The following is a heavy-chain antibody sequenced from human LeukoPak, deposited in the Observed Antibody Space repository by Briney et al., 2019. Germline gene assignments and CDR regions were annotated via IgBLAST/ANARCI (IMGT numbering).Heavy chain of an antibody. D-gene: IGHD2-15*01. Sequence: ASVKVSCKASGYTFTSYAMHWVRQAPGQRLEWMGWINAGNGNTKYPQKFQGRVTITRDTSASTAYMELSSLRSEDTAVYYCARAVVVVVAATPLFDPWGQGTLVTVSS. CDR1: GYTFTSYA. CDR2: INAGNGNT. CDR3: ARAVVVVVAATPLFDP. J-gene: IGHJ5*02. V-gene: IGHV1-3*01.